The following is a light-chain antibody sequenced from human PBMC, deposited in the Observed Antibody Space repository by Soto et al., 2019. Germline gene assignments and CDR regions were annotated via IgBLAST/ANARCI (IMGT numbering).Light chain of an antibody. CDR1: QSISTW. V-gene: IGKV1-5*01. CDR2: DAS. CDR3: QQYNSYWT. Sequence: DIQMTQSPSAPSASVGDRVTITCRASQSISTWLAWYQQKPGKAPKLLIYDASSLESGVPSRFSGSGSGTQFTLTSSSLQPDDFATYYCQQYNSYWTFGQGTKVDIK. J-gene: IGKJ1*01.